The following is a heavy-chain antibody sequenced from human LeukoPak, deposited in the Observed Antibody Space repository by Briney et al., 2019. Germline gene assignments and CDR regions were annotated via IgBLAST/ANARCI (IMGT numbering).Heavy chain of an antibody. D-gene: IGHD6-19*01. CDR3: AKVVSDSSGWYWVLPFDY. CDR1: GFTFSSYA. CDR2: ISGSGGST. J-gene: IGHJ4*02. V-gene: IGHV3-23*01. Sequence: PGRSLRLSCAASGFTFSSYAMSWVRQAPGKGLEWVSAISGSGGSTYYADSVKGRFTISRDNSKNTLYLQMNSLRAEDTAVYYCAKVVSDSSGWYWVLPFDYWGQGTLVTVSS.